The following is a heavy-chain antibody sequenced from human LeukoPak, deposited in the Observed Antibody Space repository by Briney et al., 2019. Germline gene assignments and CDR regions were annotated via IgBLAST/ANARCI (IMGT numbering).Heavy chain of an antibody. Sequence: SVKVSCKASGGTFSSYAISWVRQAPGQGLEWMGGIIPTFGTANYAQKFQGRVTITTDESTSTAYMELSSLRSEDTAVYYCARLPPVGYYYYYMDVWGKGTTVTVSS. CDR2: IIPTFGTA. CDR3: ARLPPVGYYYYYMDV. J-gene: IGHJ6*03. V-gene: IGHV1-69*05. CDR1: GGTFSSYA.